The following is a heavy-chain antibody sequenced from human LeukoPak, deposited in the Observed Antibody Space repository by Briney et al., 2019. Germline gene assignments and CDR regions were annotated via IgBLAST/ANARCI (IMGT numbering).Heavy chain of an antibody. Sequence: GGSLRLSCAASGFTFSSYAMSWVRQAPGKGLEWVSAISGSGGSTYYADSVKGRFTISRDNSKNTLYLQMNSLRAEDTAVYYCAKDLGKFSSLRRADYWGQGTLVTVSS. V-gene: IGHV3-23*01. J-gene: IGHJ4*02. CDR1: GFTFSSYA. CDR3: AKDLGKFSSLRRADY. CDR2: ISGSGGST. D-gene: IGHD6-6*01.